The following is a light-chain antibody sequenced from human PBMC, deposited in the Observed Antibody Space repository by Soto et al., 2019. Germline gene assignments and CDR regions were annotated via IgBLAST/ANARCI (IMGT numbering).Light chain of an antibody. V-gene: IGKV3-11*01. Sequence: EIVLTQSPATLSLSPGERATLSWRASQSVSSYLAWYQQKPGQAPRLLIYDASNRATGIPARFSGSGSGTDFTLTISILESEDFAVDYGQPGSNWLITCGEGTRLEI. CDR3: QPGSNWLIT. CDR2: DAS. J-gene: IGKJ5*01. CDR1: QSVSSY.